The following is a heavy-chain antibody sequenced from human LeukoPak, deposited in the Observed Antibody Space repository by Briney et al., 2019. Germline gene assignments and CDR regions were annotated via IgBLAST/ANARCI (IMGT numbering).Heavy chain of an antibody. D-gene: IGHD3-22*01. CDR3: ARRSYYDSSGYYAFDI. J-gene: IGHJ3*02. CDR2: IYPGDSDT. CDR1: GYSFTSYW. V-gene: IGHV5-51*01. Sequence: GESLKISCKGSGYSFTSYWIGWVRQMPGKGLEWMGIIYPGDSDTRYSPSFQGQVTISADKSTSTAYLQWSSLKASDTAMYYCARRSYYDSSGYYAFDIWGQGTMVTVSS.